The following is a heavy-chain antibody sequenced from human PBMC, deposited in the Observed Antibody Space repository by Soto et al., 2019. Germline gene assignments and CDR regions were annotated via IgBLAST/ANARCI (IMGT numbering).Heavy chain of an antibody. J-gene: IGHJ4*02. CDR3: ARETRDPHYFDY. D-gene: IGHD3-10*01. V-gene: IGHV1-69*13. Sequence: ASVKVSCKASGGTFSSYAISWVRQAPGQGLEWMGGIIPIFGTANYAQKFQGRVTITADESTSTAYMELSSLRSEDTAVYYCARETRDPHYFDYWGQGTLVTVSS. CDR2: IIPIFGTA. CDR1: GGTFSSYA.